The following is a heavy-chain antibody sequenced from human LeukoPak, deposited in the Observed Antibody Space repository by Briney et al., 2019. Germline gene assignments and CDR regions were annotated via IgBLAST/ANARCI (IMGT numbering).Heavy chain of an antibody. CDR1: GFTFSSYE. Sequence: GGSLRLSCAASGFTFSSYEMNWVRQAPGKGLEWVSYISSSGSTIYYADSVKGRFTISRDNAKHSLYLQMNSLRAKDTAVYYCASGSGYCSGGSCSDYWGQGTLVTVSS. CDR2: ISSSGSTI. D-gene: IGHD2-15*01. V-gene: IGHV3-48*03. CDR3: ASGSGYCSGGSCSDY. J-gene: IGHJ4*02.